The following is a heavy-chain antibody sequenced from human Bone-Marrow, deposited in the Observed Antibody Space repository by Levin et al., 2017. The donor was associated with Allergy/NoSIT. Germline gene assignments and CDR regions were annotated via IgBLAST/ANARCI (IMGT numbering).Heavy chain of an antibody. CDR3: AFSPFGENTNWFAP. D-gene: IGHD3-10*01. CDR2: IIPIFGRT. V-gene: IGHV1-69*13. CDR1: GGTFSSYV. J-gene: IGHJ5*02. Sequence: VASVKVSCKASGGTFSSYVINWVRQAPGQGLEWMGGIIPIFGRTNSAQKLQGRVTITADVSTSTAYMELTSLRSEDTAVYYCAFSPFGENTNWFAPWGQGTLVTVSS.